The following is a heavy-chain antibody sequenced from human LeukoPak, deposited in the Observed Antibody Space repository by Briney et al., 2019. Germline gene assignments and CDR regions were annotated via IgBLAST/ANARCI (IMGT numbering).Heavy chain of an antibody. CDR1: GFTFRSYA. CDR3: ARVTGLQLVQGLDY. V-gene: IGHV3-23*01. CDR2: ISVGGDGT. J-gene: IGHJ4*02. Sequence: PGRSLRLSCAASGFTFRSYAMTWVRQAPGKGLEWVSSISVGGDGTYYTDSVKGRFTISRDNAKNSLYLQMNSLRAEDTAVYYCARVTGLQLVQGLDYWGQGTLVTVSS. D-gene: IGHD6-13*01.